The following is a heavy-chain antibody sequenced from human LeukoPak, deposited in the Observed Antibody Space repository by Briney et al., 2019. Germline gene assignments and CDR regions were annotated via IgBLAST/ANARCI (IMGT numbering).Heavy chain of an antibody. V-gene: IGHV1-46*01. CDR3: AGHPSPQLHHFDY. D-gene: IGHD2-2*01. CDR1: GYTFTNYY. Sequence: ASVKVSCKASGYTFTNYYIHWVRQAPGQGLEWMGIINPTGDSTSYAQKFQARVTMTRDTSTNTVYMELSSLRSGDTAVYYCAGHPSPQLHHFDYWGQGTLVTVSS. J-gene: IGHJ4*02. CDR2: INPTGDST.